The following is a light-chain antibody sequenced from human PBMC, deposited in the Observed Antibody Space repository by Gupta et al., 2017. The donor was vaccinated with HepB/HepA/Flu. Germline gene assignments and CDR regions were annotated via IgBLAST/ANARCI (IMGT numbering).Light chain of an antibody. Sequence: EIVFTQSPGTLSLSPGERATLSCRASQSVSSSYLAWYQQKPGQAPRLLIYGASSRATGIPDRFSGSGSGTEFTLTISRLEPEDFAVYYCQQDGSSPETFGRGTKVEIK. CDR3: QQDGSSPET. CDR2: GAS. V-gene: IGKV3-20*01. J-gene: IGKJ4*01. CDR1: QSVSSSY.